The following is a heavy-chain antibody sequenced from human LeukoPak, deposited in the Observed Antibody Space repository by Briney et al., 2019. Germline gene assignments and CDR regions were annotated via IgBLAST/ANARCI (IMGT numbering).Heavy chain of an antibody. Sequence: SETLSLTCAVSGGSISSSNWWSWVRQPPGKGLEWIGEIYHSGSTNYNPSLKSRVTISIDTSKNQFSLNLSSVTAADTAVYYCARLKSGVGWFDPWGQGTLVTVSS. CDR2: IYHSGST. CDR3: ARLKSGVGWFDP. J-gene: IGHJ5*02. CDR1: GGSISSSNW. D-gene: IGHD1-26*01. V-gene: IGHV4-4*02.